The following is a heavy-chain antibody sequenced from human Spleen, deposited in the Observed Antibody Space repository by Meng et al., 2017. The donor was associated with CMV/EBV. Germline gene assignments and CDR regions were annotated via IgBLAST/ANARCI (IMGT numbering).Heavy chain of an antibody. CDR3: AKDSCWQMTAYGMDV. J-gene: IGHJ6*02. CDR2: IRYDGSNK. V-gene: IGHV3-30*02. CDR1: GFTFSSYG. Sequence: GESLKISCAASGFTFSSYGIHWVRQAPGKGLEWVAFIRYDGSNKYYADSVKGRFTISRDNSKNTLYLQMNSLRAEDTAVYYCAKDSCWQMTAYGMDVWGQGTTVTVSS. D-gene: IGHD6-19*01.